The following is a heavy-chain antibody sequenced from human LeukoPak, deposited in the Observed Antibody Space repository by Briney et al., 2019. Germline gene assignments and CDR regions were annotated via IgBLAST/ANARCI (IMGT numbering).Heavy chain of an antibody. D-gene: IGHD2-2*01. CDR1: GGSFSGYY. J-gene: IGHJ4*02. V-gene: IGHV4-34*01. CDR2: INHSGST. CDR3: ARGSAYCSSTSCQPYYFDY. Sequence: PSETLSLTCAVYGGSFSGYYWSWIRQPPGKGLEWIGEINHSGSTNYNPSLKSRVTISVDTSKNQFSLKLSSVTAADTAVYYCARGSAYCSSTSCQPYYFDYWGQGTLVTVSS.